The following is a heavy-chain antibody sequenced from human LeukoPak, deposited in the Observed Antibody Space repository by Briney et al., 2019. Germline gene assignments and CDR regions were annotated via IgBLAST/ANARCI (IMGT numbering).Heavy chain of an antibody. CDR1: GASITTYY. D-gene: IGHD1-20*01. CDR3: ARLDGNWNYFDY. CDR2: IHYSGST. Sequence: SETLSLTCSVSGASITTYYWSWIRQPPGKGLEWIAYIHYSGSTSYNPSLKSRLTISLDTSKNQFSLKLSSVTAADTAVYHCARLDGNWNYFDYWGQGTLVPVSS. J-gene: IGHJ4*02. V-gene: IGHV4-59*08.